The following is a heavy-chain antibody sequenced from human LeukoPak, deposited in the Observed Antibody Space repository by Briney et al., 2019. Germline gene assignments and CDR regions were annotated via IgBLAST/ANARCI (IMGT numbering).Heavy chain of an antibody. D-gene: IGHD3-16*02. CDR3: ARDYDYVWERYRYPGDY. CDR1: GYTFTDYY. Sequence: ASVKVSFKASGYTFTDYYMHWVRQAPGQGLEWMGWINPNSGGTNYAQKFQGRVTMTRDTSISTAYMELSRLRSDDTAVYYCARDYDYVWERYRYPGDYWGQGTLVTVSS. J-gene: IGHJ4*02. V-gene: IGHV1-2*02. CDR2: INPNSGGT.